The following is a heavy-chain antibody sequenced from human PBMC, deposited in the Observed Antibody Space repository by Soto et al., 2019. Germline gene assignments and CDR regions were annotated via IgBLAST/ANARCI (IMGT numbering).Heavy chain of an antibody. J-gene: IGHJ6*03. CDR3: ARAPAAYYMDV. CDR2: ISYDGSNK. Sequence: QVQLVESGGGVVQPGRSLRLSCAASGFTFSSYGMHWVRQAPGKGLEWVAVISYDGSNKYYADSVKGRFTISRDNSKNTLYLQMNSLRAEDTAVYYCARAPAAYYMDVWAKGTTVTVSS. CDR1: GFTFSSYG. V-gene: IGHV3-30*03. D-gene: IGHD2-2*01.